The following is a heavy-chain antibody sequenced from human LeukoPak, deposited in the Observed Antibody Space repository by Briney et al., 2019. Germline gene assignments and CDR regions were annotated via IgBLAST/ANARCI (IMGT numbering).Heavy chain of an antibody. CDR3: AKDAPMARSITMIVVVIGYFDY. J-gene: IGHJ4*02. CDR1: GFTFSSYA. V-gene: IGHV3-23*01. Sequence: PGGSLRLSCAASGFTFSSYAMSWVRQAPGKGLEWVSAISVSGGSTYYADSVKGRFTISRDNSKNTLYLQMNSLRAEDTAVYYCAKDAPMARSITMIVVVIGYFDYWGQGTLVTVSS. D-gene: IGHD3-22*01. CDR2: ISVSGGST.